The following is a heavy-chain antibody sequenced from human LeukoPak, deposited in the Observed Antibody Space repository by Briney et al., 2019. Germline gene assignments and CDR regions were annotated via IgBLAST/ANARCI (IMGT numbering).Heavy chain of an antibody. J-gene: IGHJ4*02. CDR3: ARRGGLPAAPDF. CDR2: IGGIGGDT. D-gene: IGHD2-2*01. CDR1: GFTFSSYV. Sequence: PGGSLILSCAASGFTFSSYVLSWDRPAPGKGLQWVSAIGGIGGDTYYADSLKGRFTISRDNSKNTVFLQMSSLRAEDTAVYYCARRGGLPAAPDFWGQGALVTVSS. V-gene: IGHV3-23*01.